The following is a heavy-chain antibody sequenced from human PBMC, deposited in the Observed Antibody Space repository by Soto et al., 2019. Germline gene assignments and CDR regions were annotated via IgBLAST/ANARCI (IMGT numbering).Heavy chain of an antibody. CDR1: GYECTCLS. V-gene: IGHV1-3*01. D-gene: IGHD3-22*01. CDR3: AKVGAYYDSSGSFDY. CDR2: INAGNGNT. Sequence: ASGYECTCLSLLYVQQKTGQRLEWMGWINAGNGNTKYSQKFQSRVTISRDNPKNTLYLQMNSLRAEDTAVYYCAKVGAYYDSSGSFDYWGQGTLVTVSS. J-gene: IGHJ4*02.